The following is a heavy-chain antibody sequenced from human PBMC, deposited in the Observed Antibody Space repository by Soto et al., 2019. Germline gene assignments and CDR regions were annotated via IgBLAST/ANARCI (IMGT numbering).Heavy chain of an antibody. CDR1: RFTFTTYA. J-gene: IGHJ4*02. CDR2: ISGNGDDT. V-gene: IGHV3-23*01. Sequence: GGSLRLSCAASRFTFTTYAFSWVRQAPGKGLEWVSAISGNGDDTYYAEPVKGRFTISRDNSKNTLYLQMHSLRAEDTAVYFCARRHYPTGEGVDYWGQGTLVTVSS. CDR3: ARRHYPTGEGVDY. D-gene: IGHD3-16*01.